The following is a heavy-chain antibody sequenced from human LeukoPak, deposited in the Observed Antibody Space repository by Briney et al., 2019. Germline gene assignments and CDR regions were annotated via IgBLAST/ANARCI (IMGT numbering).Heavy chain of an antibody. J-gene: IGHJ4*02. Sequence: GGSLRLSCAASGFTFSSYSMNWVRQAPGKGLEWVSYISSSSTIYYADSVKGRFTISRDNAKNSLYLQMNSLRAEDTAVYYCARDASGSYLTDYWGQGTLVTVSS. CDR3: ARDASGSYLTDY. CDR1: GFTFSSYS. D-gene: IGHD1-26*01. V-gene: IGHV3-48*01. CDR2: ISSSSTI.